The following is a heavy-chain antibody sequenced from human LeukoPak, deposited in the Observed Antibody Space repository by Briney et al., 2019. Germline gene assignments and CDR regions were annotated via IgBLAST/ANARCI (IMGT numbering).Heavy chain of an antibody. V-gene: IGHV3-43*02. CDR1: GFTFDDYA. CDR3: AKDIGLLRYFDWLEGYYYYYGMDV. CDR2: ISGDGGST. Sequence: GGSLSPSCAASGFTFDDYAMHWVRQAPGKGLEWVSLISGDGGSTYYADSVKGRFTISRDNSKNSLYLQMNSLRTEDTALYYCAKDIGLLRYFDWLEGYYYYYGMDVWGQGTTVTVSS. J-gene: IGHJ6*02. D-gene: IGHD3-9*01.